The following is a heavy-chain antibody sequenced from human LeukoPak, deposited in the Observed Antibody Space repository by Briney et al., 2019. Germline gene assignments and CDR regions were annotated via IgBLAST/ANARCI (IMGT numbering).Heavy chain of an antibody. CDR2: ISGSGGST. V-gene: IGHV3-23*01. CDR1: GFTFSSYA. D-gene: IGHD2-2*01. CDR3: AQDIVVVPAAMAGGDFDY. Sequence: GGSLRLSCAASGFTFSSYAMSWVRQAPGKGLEWVSAISGSGGSTYYADSVKGRFTISRDNSKNTLYLQMNSLRAGDTAVYYCAQDIVVVPAAMAGGDFDYWGQGTLVTVSS. J-gene: IGHJ4*02.